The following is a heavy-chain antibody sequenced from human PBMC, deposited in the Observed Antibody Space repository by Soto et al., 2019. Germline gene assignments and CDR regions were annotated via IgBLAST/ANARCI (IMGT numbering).Heavy chain of an antibody. CDR3: ARLGNWNRLFDY. CDR2: IDPSDSYT. J-gene: IGHJ4*02. V-gene: IGHV5-10-1*01. CDR1: GDSFTSYW. Sequence: VESRKISCMGSGDSFTSYWISWVRQMPGKGLEWMGRIDPSDSYTNYSPSFQGHVTISADKSISTAYLQWSSLKASDTAMYYCARLGNWNRLFDYRGKGPLVPDSS. D-gene: IGHD1-1*01.